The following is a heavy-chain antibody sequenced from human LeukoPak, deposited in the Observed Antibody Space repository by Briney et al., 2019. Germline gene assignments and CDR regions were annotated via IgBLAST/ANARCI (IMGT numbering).Heavy chain of an antibody. CDR2: ISTDGSST. CDR3: ARDRGYYYYMDV. CDR1: GFTFSSYW. J-gene: IGHJ6*03. V-gene: IGHV3-74*01. Sequence: GGSLRLSCAASGFTFSSYWMHWVRQAPGKGLVWVSRISTDGSSTSYADSVKGRFTISRDNAKNTLYLQMNSLRAEDTTVYYCARDRGYYYYMDVWGKGTTVTVSS. D-gene: IGHD1-26*01.